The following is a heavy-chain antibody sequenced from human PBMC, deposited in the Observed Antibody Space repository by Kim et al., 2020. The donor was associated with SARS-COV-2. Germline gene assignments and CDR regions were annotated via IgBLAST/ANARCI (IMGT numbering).Heavy chain of an antibody. CDR3: ARDFTADYFDY. Sequence: KKHYAESVKGRFIVSRDNSNNTLYLQVNSLKAEDTAVYYCARDFTADYFDYWGQGTLVTVSS. J-gene: IGHJ4*02. V-gene: IGHV3-33*01. D-gene: IGHD2-21*02. CDR2: KK.